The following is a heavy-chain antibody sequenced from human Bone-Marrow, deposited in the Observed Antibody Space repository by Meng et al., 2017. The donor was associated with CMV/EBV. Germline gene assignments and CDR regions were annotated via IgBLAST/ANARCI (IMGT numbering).Heavy chain of an antibody. CDR2: INHSGST. J-gene: IGHJ4*02. CDR1: GGSFSGYY. Sequence: SETLSLTCAVSGGSFSGYYWSWIRQSPGRGLEWIGEINHSGSTNYNPSLKSRVTMSVDTSKNQFSLKLTSVTAADTALYYCARIPLKFLEPFDYWGQGTLVTVSS. D-gene: IGHD3-3*01. CDR3: ARIPLKFLEPFDY. V-gene: IGHV4-34*01.